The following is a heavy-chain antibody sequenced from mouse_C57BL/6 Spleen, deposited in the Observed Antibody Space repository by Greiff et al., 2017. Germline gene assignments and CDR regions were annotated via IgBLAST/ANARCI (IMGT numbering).Heavy chain of an antibody. D-gene: IGHD1-1*01. CDR2: IYPGDGDT. J-gene: IGHJ3*01. CDR1: GYAFSSSW. V-gene: IGHV1-82*01. Sequence: VQRVESGPELVKPGASVKISCKASGYAFSSSWMNWVKQRPGKGLEWIGRIYPGDGDTNYNGKFKGKATLTADKSSSTAYMQLSSLTSEDSAVYFCALYYGSSPWFAYWGQGTLVTVSA. CDR3: ALYYGSSPWFAY.